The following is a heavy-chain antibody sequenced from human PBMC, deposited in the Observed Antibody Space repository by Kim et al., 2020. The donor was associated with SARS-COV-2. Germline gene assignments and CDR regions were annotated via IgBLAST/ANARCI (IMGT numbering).Heavy chain of an antibody. CDR3: AGSTTVVTYDY. D-gene: IGHD4-17*01. V-gene: IGHV4-59*01. Sequence: NYQPTPNSRVTISVDTSKNQFSLKLSSVTAADAAVYYCAGSTTVVTYDYWGQGTLVTVSS. J-gene: IGHJ4*02.